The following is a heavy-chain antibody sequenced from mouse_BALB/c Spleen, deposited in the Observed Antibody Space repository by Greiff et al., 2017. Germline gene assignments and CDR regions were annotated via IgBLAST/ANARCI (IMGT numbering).Heavy chain of an antibody. CDR1: GSTFTSYN. Sequence: QVQLQQPRAELVKPGASVKMSCKASGSTFTSYNMHWVKQTPGQGLEWIGAIYPGNGDTSYNQKFTGKATLTADKSSRTAYMQLSSLTSEDSAVYYCARLQRYYAMDYWGQGTSVTVSS. CDR3: ARLQRYYAMDY. V-gene: IGHV1-12*01. J-gene: IGHJ4*01. CDR2: IYPGNGDT.